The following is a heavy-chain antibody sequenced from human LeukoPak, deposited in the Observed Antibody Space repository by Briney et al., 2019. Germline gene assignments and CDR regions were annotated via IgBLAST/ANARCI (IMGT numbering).Heavy chain of an antibody. D-gene: IGHD5-18*01. CDR1: GFTFVSYS. Sequence: GGSLRLSCAAPGFTFVSYSMNWVRQAPGKGLEWVSSISSSSSYIYYADSVKGRFTISRDNATNSLYLQMKSLRAEDTAVYYCARRPVGTYSYRLSWFEPWGQGTLVSVSS. J-gene: IGHJ5*02. CDR3: ARRPVGTYSYRLSWFEP. CDR2: ISSSSSYI. V-gene: IGHV3-21*01.